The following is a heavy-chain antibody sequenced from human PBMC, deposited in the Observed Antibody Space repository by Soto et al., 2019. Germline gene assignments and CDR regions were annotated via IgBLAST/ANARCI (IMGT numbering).Heavy chain of an antibody. CDR2: IYYGGTT. CDR3: ARGWYYFDF. Sequence: SETLSLTFAVSVKPMTGGYYWGWIRQSPGKGLEWIGIIYYGGTTYYNPSLRSRLAISIDTSKNQFSLRLSSVNDEDTALYYCARGWYYFDFWGQGPLVTVSS. V-gene: IGHV4-38-2*01. CDR1: VKPMTGGYY. D-gene: IGHD2-15*01. J-gene: IGHJ4*02.